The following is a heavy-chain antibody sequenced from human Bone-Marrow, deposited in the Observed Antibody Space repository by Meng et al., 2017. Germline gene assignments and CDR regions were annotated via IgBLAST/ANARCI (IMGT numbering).Heavy chain of an antibody. V-gene: IGHV4-39*01. J-gene: IGHJ4*02. CDR2: IYYSGTT. CDR1: GGSLTSSNNF. Sequence: QLQLQESGPGLVKLSETLSLPFSSSGGSLTSSNNFWGWIRQPPGKGLDWIGNIYYSGTTYYSPSLKSRVTISVDTSKNQLSLKLSSVTAADTAVYYCARVTQDYDLPRWFDYWGQGTLVTVSS. D-gene: IGHD3-22*01. CDR3: ARVTQDYDLPRWFDY.